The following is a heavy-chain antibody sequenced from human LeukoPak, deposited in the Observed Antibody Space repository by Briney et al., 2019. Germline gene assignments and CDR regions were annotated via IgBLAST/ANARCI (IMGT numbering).Heavy chain of an antibody. V-gene: IGHV4-61*02. CDR1: GGSISSGSYY. J-gene: IGHJ3*02. CDR3: ARAANYYDSSGYASRAFDI. D-gene: IGHD3-22*01. Sequence: SETLSLTCTVSGGSISSGSYYWSWIRQPAGKGLEWIGRIYTSGTTHYNPSLKSRVTISVDTSKNQFSLKLSSVTAADTAVYYCARAANYYDSSGYASRAFDIWGQGTMVTVSS. CDR2: IYTSGTT.